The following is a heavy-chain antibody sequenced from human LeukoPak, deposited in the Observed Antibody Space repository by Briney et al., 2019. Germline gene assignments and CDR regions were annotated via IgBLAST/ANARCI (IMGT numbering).Heavy chain of an antibody. Sequence: GASVKVSCKVSGHTLTELSMHWVRQAPGKGLEWMGSFNPEDDETIYAQKFQGRVTMTEDTSTDTAYMELSSLRSEDTAMYYCATESRSYYYGLDVWGQGTTVTVSS. CDR3: ATESRSYYYGLDV. V-gene: IGHV1-24*01. J-gene: IGHJ6*02. CDR1: GHTLTELS. CDR2: FNPEDDET.